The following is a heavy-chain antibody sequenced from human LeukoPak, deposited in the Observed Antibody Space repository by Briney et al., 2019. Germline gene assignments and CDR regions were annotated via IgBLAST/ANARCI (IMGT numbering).Heavy chain of an antibody. CDR3: ARGLRYSSGWYYFDY. J-gene: IGHJ4*02. Sequence: GGSLRLSCAASGFTVSSNYMSWVRQAPGKGLEWVSVIYSGGSTYYADSVKGRFTISRDSSKNTLYLQLNGLRAEDTALYYCARGLRYSSGWYYFDYWGQGTLVTVSS. CDR2: IYSGGST. CDR1: GFTVSSNY. D-gene: IGHD6-19*01. V-gene: IGHV3-66*01.